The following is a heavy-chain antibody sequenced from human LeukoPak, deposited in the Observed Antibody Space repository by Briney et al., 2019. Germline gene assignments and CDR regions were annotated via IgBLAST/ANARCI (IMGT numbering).Heavy chain of an antibody. CDR3: ARDSYMFGSDY. V-gene: IGHV3-48*03. D-gene: IGHD3-10*02. Sequence: GGSLRLSCVASGFTFTSYDFNWVRQAPGKGLEWVSYISNGGGTISYADSVKGRFTISRDNAKNSVFLQMNTLRAEDTAVYYCARDSYMFGSDYWGQGTLVTVSS. J-gene: IGHJ4*02. CDR2: ISNGGGTI. CDR1: GFTFTSYD.